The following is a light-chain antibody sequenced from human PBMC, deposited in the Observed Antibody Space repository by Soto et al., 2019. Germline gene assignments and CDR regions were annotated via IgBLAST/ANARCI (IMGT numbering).Light chain of an antibody. Sequence: QSALTQPASVSGSPGKSITISCTGTSSDVGGYNYVSWYQQHPGKAPKLMIYDVSNRPSGVSNRFSGSKSDNTASLTISGLQAEDEADYYCSSYTSSNTVVFGGGTKLTVL. V-gene: IGLV2-14*03. CDR2: DVS. CDR3: SSYTSSNTVV. J-gene: IGLJ2*01. CDR1: SSDVGGYNY.